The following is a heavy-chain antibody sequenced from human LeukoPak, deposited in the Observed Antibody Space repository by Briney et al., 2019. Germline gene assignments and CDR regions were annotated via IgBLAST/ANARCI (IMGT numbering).Heavy chain of an antibody. CDR2: IIPIFGTA. CDR3: AGNIVVQSDYYYYYMDV. V-gene: IGHV1-69*05. D-gene: IGHD2-2*01. CDR1: GGTFSSYA. Sequence: ASVKVSCKASGGTFSSYAINWVRQAPGQGLEWMGGIIPIFGTANYAQKFQGRVTITTDESTSTAYMELSSLRSEDTAVYYCAGNIVVQSDYYYYYMDVWGKGTTVTVSS. J-gene: IGHJ6*03.